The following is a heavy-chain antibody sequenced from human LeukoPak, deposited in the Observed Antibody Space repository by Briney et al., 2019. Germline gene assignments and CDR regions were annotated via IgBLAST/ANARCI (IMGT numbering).Heavy chain of an antibody. CDR3: ARGKSSRHALDI. D-gene: IGHD6-6*01. Sequence: GGSLRLSCAATGFTSSSYTMNWVRQAPGKGLEWVSHIGSRDDAMYYADSVKGRFIISRDDAKNSVHLQMNSLRVEDTAVYYCARGKSSRHALDIWGQGTMVTVSS. CDR2: IGSRDDAM. V-gene: IGHV3-48*01. CDR1: GFTSSSYT. J-gene: IGHJ3*02.